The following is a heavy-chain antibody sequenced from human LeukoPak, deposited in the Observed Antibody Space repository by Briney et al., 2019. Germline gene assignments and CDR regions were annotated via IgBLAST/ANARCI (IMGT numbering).Heavy chain of an antibody. CDR1: GFTFSSYA. Sequence: GGSLRLSCAASGFTFSSYAMHWVRQAPGKGLEYVSAISSNGGSTYYANSVKGRFTISRDNPKNTLYLQMGSLRAEDMAVYYCARGRVLRYSDWLSTDFDYWGQGTLVTVSS. CDR3: ARGRVLRYSDWLSTDFDY. V-gene: IGHV3-64*01. D-gene: IGHD3-9*01. J-gene: IGHJ4*02. CDR2: ISSNGGST.